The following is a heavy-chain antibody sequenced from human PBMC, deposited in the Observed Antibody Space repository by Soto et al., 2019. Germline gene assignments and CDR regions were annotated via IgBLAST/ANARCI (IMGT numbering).Heavy chain of an antibody. CDR1: EFTLNSYG. V-gene: IGHV3-30*18. Sequence: QVQLVESGGGVVQPGRSLRLSCVAPEFTLNSYGMHWVRQAPGQGLEWVALISYHGSNTYYADSVKGRFTISRDNSKNTLYLQMNSLRVEDTAMYYCAKAKYDSRGFDAFDLWGQGTMVTVSS. CDR2: ISYHGSNT. CDR3: AKAKYDSRGFDAFDL. D-gene: IGHD3-22*01. J-gene: IGHJ3*01.